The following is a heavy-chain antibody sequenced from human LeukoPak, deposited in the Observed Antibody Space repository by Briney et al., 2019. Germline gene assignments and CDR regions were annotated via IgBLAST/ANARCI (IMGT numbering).Heavy chain of an antibody. J-gene: IGHJ3*02. D-gene: IGHD3-3*01. CDR3: ATTLLEWLSGDAFDI. CDR1: GYTLIELS. CDR2: FDPEDGET. V-gene: IGHV1-24*01. Sequence: ASVKVSCKVSGYTLIELSMHWVRQAPGKGLEWMGGFDPEDGETIYAQKFQGRVTMTEDTSTDTAYMELSSLRSGGTAVYYCATTLLEWLSGDAFDIWGQGTMVTVSS.